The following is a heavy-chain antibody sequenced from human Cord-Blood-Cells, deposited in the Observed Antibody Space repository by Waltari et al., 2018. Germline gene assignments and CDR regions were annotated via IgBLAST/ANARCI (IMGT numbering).Heavy chain of an antibody. Sequence: EVQLVESGGGLVQPGRSLRLSCTASGFTFGDYAMSWFRQAPGKGLGWVGFIRSKAYGGTTEYAASVKGRFTISRDDSKSIAYLQMNSLKTEDTAVYYCTRVGATIAFDIWGQGTMVTVSS. D-gene: IGHD1-26*01. CDR3: TRVGATIAFDI. J-gene: IGHJ3*02. V-gene: IGHV3-49*03. CDR2: IRSKAYGGTT. CDR1: GFTFGDYA.